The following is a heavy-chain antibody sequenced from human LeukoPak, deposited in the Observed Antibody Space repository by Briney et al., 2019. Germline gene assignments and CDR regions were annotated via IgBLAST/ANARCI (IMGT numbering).Heavy chain of an antibody. V-gene: IGHV3-53*01. CDR1: GFTVSSNY. CDR2: IYSGGST. J-gene: IGHJ5*02. D-gene: IGHD5-18*01. Sequence: PGGYLRLSCAASGFTVSSNYMSWVRQAPGKGLEWVSVIYSGGSTYYADSVKGRFTISRDNSKNTLYLQMNSLGVEDTAVYYCARVGYSYGYIRSWGQGTLVTVSS. CDR3: ARVGYSYGYIRS.